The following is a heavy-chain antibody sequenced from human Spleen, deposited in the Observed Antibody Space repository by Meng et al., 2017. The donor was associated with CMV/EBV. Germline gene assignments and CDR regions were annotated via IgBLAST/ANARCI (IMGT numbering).Heavy chain of an antibody. Sequence: KLCGSGGGLVQPGGSLRLSCAASGFTFSSHDMNWVRQAPGKGLEWVSSINNRGDSADYADSVRGRFSISRDNSKNTLSLQMNSLRVEDTAIYYCVKDFNWEFGLWGQGALVTVSS. V-gene: IGHV3-23*01. D-gene: IGHD1-1*01. CDR2: INNRGDSA. J-gene: IGHJ1*01. CDR3: VKDFNWEFGL. CDR1: GFTFSSHD.